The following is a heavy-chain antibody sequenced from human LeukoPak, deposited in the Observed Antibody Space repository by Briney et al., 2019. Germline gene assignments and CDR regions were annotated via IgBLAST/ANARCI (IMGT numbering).Heavy chain of an antibody. CDR2: IHYSGST. CDR3: ARAITVYGVVTPFEP. Sequence: SETLSLTCTVSGGSISSGGDYWSWIRQHPGKGLEWIGYIHYSGSTYYNPSLKSRVTISVDTSKNQFSLKLSSVTAADTAVYYCARAITVYGVVTPFEPWGQGTLVTVSS. D-gene: IGHD3-3*01. CDR1: GGSISSGGDY. J-gene: IGHJ5*02. V-gene: IGHV4-31*03.